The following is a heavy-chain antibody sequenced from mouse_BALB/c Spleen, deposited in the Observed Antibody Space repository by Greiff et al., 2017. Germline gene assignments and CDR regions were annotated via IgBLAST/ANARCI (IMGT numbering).Heavy chain of an antibody. D-gene: IGHD3-1*01. J-gene: IGHJ4*01. CDR1: GFTFTDYY. CDR3: ARDSSGSRWAMDY. CDR2: IRNKANGYTT. V-gene: IGHV7-3*02. Sequence: EVKLVESGGGLVQPGGSLRLSCATSGFTFTDYYMSWVRQPPGKAPEWLGFIRNKANGYTTEYSASVKGRFTISRDNSQSILYLQMNTLRAEDSATYYCARDSSGSRWAMDYWGQGTSVTVSS.